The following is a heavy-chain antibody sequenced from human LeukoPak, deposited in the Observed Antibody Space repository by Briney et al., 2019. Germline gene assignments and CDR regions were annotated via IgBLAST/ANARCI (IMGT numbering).Heavy chain of an antibody. J-gene: IGHJ4*02. CDR3: ARGAPIILETGYDY. Sequence: SETLSLTCTVSGXSISSYYWSWIRQPPGKGLEWIGYIYYSGSTNYNPSLKSRVTISVDTSKNQFSLKLSSVTAADTAVYYCARGAPIILETGYDYWGQGTLVTVSS. V-gene: IGHV4-59*01. CDR2: IYYSGST. CDR1: GXSISSYY. D-gene: IGHD3-9*01.